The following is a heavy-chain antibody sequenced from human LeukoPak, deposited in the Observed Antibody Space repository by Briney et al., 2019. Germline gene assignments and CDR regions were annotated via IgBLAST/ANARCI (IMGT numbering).Heavy chain of an antibody. CDR1: GYTFTSYD. Sequence: ASVKVSCKASGYTFTSYDINWVRQAPGQGLEWMGRVNPNDGDTNYAQKFQGRVTMTRDTSITTVYMELSGLRSDDTAMYYCARGMLLIGARGDNWIDPWGQGTLVTVSS. D-gene: IGHD2-8*01. CDR3: ARGMLLIGARGDNWIDP. J-gene: IGHJ5*02. V-gene: IGHV1-2*06. CDR2: VNPNDGDT.